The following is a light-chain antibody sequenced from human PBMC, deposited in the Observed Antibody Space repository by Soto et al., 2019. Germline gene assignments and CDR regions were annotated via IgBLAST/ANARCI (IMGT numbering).Light chain of an antibody. CDR2: GAS. CDR3: QQYGSSLVT. CDR1: QSVNSNH. J-gene: IGKJ5*01. Sequence: EIVLTQSPGTLSLSPGERATLSCRASQSVNSNHLAWYQQRPGQAPRLLIYGASIRATGIPDRFSGSGSGTEFTLTISRLGAEDFAVFYCQQYGSSLVTFGQGTRLEIK. V-gene: IGKV3-20*01.